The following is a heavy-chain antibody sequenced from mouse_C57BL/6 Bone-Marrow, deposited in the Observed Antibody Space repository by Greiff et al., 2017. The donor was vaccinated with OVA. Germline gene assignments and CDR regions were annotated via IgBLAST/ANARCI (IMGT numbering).Heavy chain of an antibody. V-gene: IGHV5-2*01. CDR2: INSDGGST. Sequence: EVMLVESGGGLVQPGESLKLSCESNEYEFPSHDMSWVRKTPEKRLELVAAINSDGGSTYYPDTMERRFIISRDNTKKTLYLQMSSLRSEDTALYYCARHAHYYGSSYWYFDVWGTGTTVTVSS. D-gene: IGHD1-1*01. CDR1: EYEFPSHD. J-gene: IGHJ1*03. CDR3: ARHAHYYGSSYWYFDV.